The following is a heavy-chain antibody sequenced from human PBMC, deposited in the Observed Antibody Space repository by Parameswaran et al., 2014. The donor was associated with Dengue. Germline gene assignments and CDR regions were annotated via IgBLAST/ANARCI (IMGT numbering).Heavy chain of an antibody. D-gene: IGHD3/OR15-3a*01. CDR2: ISGSGGST. V-gene: IGHV3-23*01. Sequence: VRQAPGKGLEWVSAISGSGGSTYYADSVKGRFTISRDNSKNTLYLQMNSLRAEDTAVYYCAKTTGGPAGTDDAFDIWGQGTMVTVSS. CDR3: AKTTGGPAGTDDAFDI. J-gene: IGHJ3*02.